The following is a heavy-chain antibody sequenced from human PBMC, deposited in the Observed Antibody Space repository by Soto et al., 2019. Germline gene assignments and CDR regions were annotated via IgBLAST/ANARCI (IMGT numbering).Heavy chain of an antibody. D-gene: IGHD1-26*01. J-gene: IGHJ4*02. V-gene: IGHV3-74*01. CDR3: ARQTGLGATNY. CDR1: GFTFSSYA. Sequence: GGSLRLSCAASGFTFSSYAMSWVRQAPGKGLVWVARINTDGSVTSHADSVKGRFTISRDNAKSTLYLQMNSLRAEDSAMYYCARQTGLGATNYWGRGTMVTVSS. CDR2: INTDGSVT.